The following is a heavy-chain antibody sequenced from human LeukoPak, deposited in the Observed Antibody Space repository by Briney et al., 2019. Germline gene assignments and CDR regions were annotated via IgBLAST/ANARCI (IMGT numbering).Heavy chain of an antibody. CDR3: ASFRVEPYGMDV. Sequence: PGGSLRLSCAASGFTLSSYSINCVRQAPGKGLEWVSSISSSSSYIYYADSVKGRFTISRDNAKNSLYLQMNSLRAEDTAVYYCASFRVEPYGMDVWGQGTTVTVSS. V-gene: IGHV3-21*01. CDR2: ISSSSSYI. CDR1: GFTLSSYS. J-gene: IGHJ6*02.